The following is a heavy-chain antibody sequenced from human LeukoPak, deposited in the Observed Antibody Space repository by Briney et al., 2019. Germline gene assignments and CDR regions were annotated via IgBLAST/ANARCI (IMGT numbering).Heavy chain of an antibody. CDR1: GYTFTNYG. D-gene: IGHD2-2*01. CDR2: ISAYNGNT. Sequence: EASVKVSCKASGYTFTNYGINWVRQAPGQGLEWMGWISAYNGNTLYAQKFQGRVTMTTDTSTSTAYMELRSLRSDDTAVYYCARIGCSSTSCYGNSVDPWGQGILVTVSS. J-gene: IGHJ5*02. V-gene: IGHV1-18*01. CDR3: ARIGCSSTSCYGNSVDP.